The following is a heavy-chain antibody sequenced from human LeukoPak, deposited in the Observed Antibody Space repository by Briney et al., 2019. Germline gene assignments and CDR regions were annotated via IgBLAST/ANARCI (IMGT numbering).Heavy chain of an antibody. Sequence: SETLSLTCTVSGGSISSGGYYWSWIRQHPEKGLEWVGHISYSGSTHYNPSLKSRVSISVDTSKNQFSLKLSSVTAADTAVYYCARLGLGSSRDYWGQGTLVTVSS. D-gene: IGHD6-6*01. V-gene: IGHV4-31*03. CDR3: ARLGLGSSRDY. CDR1: GGSISSGGYY. CDR2: ISYSGST. J-gene: IGHJ4*02.